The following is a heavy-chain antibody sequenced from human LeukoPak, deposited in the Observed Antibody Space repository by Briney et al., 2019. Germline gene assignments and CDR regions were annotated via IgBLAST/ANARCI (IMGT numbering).Heavy chain of an antibody. CDR1: GFTFSNYW. V-gene: IGHV3-7*01. D-gene: IGHD3-3*01. CDR3: VRDDYDFCSGYQRYFEF. J-gene: IGHJ4*02. Sequence: GGSLRLSCAASGFTFSNYWMSWVRQAPGKGLEWVANIKEAGSEKYYVDSVKGRFTISRDNAKNSLYLQMNSLRAEDTAVYYCVRDDYDFCSGYQRYFEFWGQGTLVTVSS. CDR2: IKEAGSEK.